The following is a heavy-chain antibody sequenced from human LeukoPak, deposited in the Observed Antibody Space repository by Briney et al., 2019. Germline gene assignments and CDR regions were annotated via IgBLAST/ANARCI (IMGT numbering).Heavy chain of an antibody. J-gene: IGHJ4*02. V-gene: IGHV4-61*05. CDR2: IYYSGST. D-gene: IGHD5-24*01. CDR1: GGSISSSNYY. Sequence: SETLSLTCTVSGGSISSSNYYWGWIRQPPGKGLEWIGYIYYSGSTSYNPSLKSRVTISVDTSKNQFSLKLSSVTAADTAVYYCARGRGWLQSTPFDYWGQGTLVTVSS. CDR3: ARGRGWLQSTPFDY.